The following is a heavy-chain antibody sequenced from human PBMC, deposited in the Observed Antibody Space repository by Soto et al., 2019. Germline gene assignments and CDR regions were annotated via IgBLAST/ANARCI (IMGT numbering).Heavy chain of an antibody. CDR3: ATHDYCDYDSRPPHDY. V-gene: IGHV3-30*03. J-gene: IGHJ4*02. CDR1: GFTFSSYG. D-gene: IGHD4-17*01. Sequence: QVQLVESGGGVVQPGRSLRLSCAASGFTFSSYGMHWVRQAPGKGLEWVAVISYDGSNKYYADSVKGRFTISRDNSKNTLYLQMNSLRAEDTAVYYCATHDYCDYDSRPPHDYWGQGTLVTVSS. CDR2: ISYDGSNK.